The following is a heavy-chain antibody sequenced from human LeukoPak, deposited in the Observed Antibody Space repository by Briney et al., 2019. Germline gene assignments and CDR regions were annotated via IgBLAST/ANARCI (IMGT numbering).Heavy chain of an antibody. D-gene: IGHD2-15*01. CDR1: GFTSDDYA. V-gene: IGHV3-9*02. CDR2: ISWNSGSI. J-gene: IGHJ4*02. CDR3: AKGGVVVVAATYFDY. Sequence: PGRSLRLSCAASGFTSDDYAMHWVRQAPGKGLEWVSGISWNSGSIGYADSVKGRFTISRANAKNSLYLQMNSLRAEDMALYYCAKGGVVVVAATYFDYWGQGTLVTVSS.